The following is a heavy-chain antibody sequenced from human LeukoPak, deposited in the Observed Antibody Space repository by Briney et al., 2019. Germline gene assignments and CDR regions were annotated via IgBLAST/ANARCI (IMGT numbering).Heavy chain of an antibody. J-gene: IGHJ4*02. D-gene: IGHD3-10*01. Sequence: PSETLPLTCTVSGGSISSYYWSWIRQPPGKGLEWIGYIYYSGSTNYNPSLKSRVTISVDTSKNQFSLKLSSVTAADTAVYYCARSVRGVILFDYWGQGTLVTVSS. CDR1: GGSISSYY. CDR3: ARSVRGVILFDY. V-gene: IGHV4-59*08. CDR2: IYYSGST.